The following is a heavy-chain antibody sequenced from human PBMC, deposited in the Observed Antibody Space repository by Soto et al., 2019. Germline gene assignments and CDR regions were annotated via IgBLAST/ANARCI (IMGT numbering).Heavy chain of an antibody. J-gene: IGHJ6*02. CDR1: GYTFTSYA. CDR2: INAGNGNT. Sequence: GASVKVSCKASGYTFTSYAMHWVRQAPGQRLEWMGWINAGNGNTKYSQKFRGRVTITRDTSASTAYMERSSLRAEDTAVYYCAREALFGVVIGSYYYYYGMDVWGQGTTVTVSS. D-gene: IGHD3-3*01. CDR3: AREALFGVVIGSYYYYYGMDV. V-gene: IGHV1-3*01.